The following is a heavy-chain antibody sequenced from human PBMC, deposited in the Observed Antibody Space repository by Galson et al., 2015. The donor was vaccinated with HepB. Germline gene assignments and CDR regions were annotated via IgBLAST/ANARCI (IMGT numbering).Heavy chain of an antibody. J-gene: IGHJ4*02. CDR1: GFTFISYA. CDR2: ISGSGGTT. D-gene: IGHD3-22*01. Sequence: SLRLSCAASGFTFISYAMIWLRQAPGKGLEWVSIISGSGGTTYYADSVKGRFTISRDNSKNTLYLQMNSLRAEDTAVYYCAKAHDSTGYTDSPAGHWGQGTLVTVSS. CDR3: AKAHDSTGYTDSPAGH. V-gene: IGHV3-23*01.